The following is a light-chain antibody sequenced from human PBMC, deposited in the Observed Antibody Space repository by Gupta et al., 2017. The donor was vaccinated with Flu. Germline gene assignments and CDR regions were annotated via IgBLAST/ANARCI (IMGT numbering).Light chain of an antibody. CDR2: KVS. CDR3: MQCKHWPYT. CDR1: QGLVYIDGNTY. V-gene: IGKV2-30*01. J-gene: IGKJ2*01. Sequence: DVVMTQSPLSLPVTLGQPASISCRSSQGLVYIDGNTYLNWFQQRPGQSPRRLIYKVSNRDSGVPDRFSGGGSGTDFTLKISRVEADDVGVYYCMQCKHWPYTFGQGTKLEIK.